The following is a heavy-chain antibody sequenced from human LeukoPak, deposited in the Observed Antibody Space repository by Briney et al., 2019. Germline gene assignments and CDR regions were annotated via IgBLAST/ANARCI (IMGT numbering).Heavy chain of an antibody. CDR1: GYSISSGYY. V-gene: IGHV4-38-2*02. D-gene: IGHD2-2*01. Sequence: PSETLSLTCTVSGYSISSGYYWGWIRQPPGKGLEWIGSIYHSGSTYYNPSLKSRVTISVDTSKNQFSLKLSSVTAADTAVYYCARLGIVVVPAAIDYWGQGTLVTVSS. CDR3: ARLGIVVVPAAIDY. CDR2: IYHSGST. J-gene: IGHJ4*02.